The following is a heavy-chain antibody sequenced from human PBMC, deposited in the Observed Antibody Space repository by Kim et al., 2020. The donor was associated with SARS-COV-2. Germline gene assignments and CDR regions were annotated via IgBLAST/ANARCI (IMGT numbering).Heavy chain of an antibody. J-gene: IGHJ6*02. D-gene: IGHD3-10*01. CDR3: ATSLWFGELLSYYYYGMDV. CDR1: GFTFSSYA. V-gene: IGHV3-23*01. Sequence: GGSLRLSCAASGFTFSSYAMSWVRQAPGKGLEWVSAISGSGGSTYYADSVKGRFTISRDNSKNTLYLQMNSLRAEDTAVYYCATSLWFGELLSYYYYGMDVWGQGTTVTVSS. CDR2: ISGSGGST.